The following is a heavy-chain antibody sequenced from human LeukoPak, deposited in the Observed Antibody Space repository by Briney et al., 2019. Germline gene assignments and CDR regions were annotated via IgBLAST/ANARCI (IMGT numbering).Heavy chain of an antibody. J-gene: IGHJ4*02. CDR1: GFTFSNYG. D-gene: IGHD3-22*01. V-gene: IGHV3-30*02. CDR2: IRYDGSNK. CDR3: AKVSTYYYDSSGYYFDS. Sequence: GGSLRLSCAASGFTFSNYGIHWVRQAPGKGLEWVAFIRYDGSNKYYADSVKGRFTISRDNSKNTLYLQMNSLRAEDTAVYYCAKVSTYYYDSSGYYFDSWGQGTLVTVSS.